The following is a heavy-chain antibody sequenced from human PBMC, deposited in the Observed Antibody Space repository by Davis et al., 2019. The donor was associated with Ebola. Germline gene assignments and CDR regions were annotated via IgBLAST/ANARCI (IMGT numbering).Heavy chain of an antibody. CDR2: INHSGST. CDR3: ARVYCSGGSCYRTMWYYYYMDV. J-gene: IGHJ6*03. D-gene: IGHD2-15*01. Sequence: PSETLSLTCAVYGGSFSGYYWSWIRQPPGKGLEWIGEINHSGSTNYNPSLKSRVTISVDTSKNQFSLKLSSVTAADTAVYYCARVYCSGGSCYRTMWYYYYMDVWGKGTTVTVSS. CDR1: GGSFSGYY. V-gene: IGHV4-34*01.